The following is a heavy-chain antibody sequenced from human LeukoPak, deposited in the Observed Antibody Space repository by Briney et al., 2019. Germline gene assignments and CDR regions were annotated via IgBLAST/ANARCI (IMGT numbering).Heavy chain of an antibody. CDR2: IYCSGST. D-gene: IGHD4-17*01. Sequence: SETLSLTCTVSGGSISSGGYYWSWIRQHPGKGLEWIGYIYCSGSTYYNPSLKSRVTISVDTSKNQFSLKLSSVTAADTAVYYCARDSRITVTSAPLDPWGQGTLVTVSS. CDR1: GGSISSGGYY. V-gene: IGHV4-31*03. CDR3: ARDSRITVTSAPLDP. J-gene: IGHJ5*02.